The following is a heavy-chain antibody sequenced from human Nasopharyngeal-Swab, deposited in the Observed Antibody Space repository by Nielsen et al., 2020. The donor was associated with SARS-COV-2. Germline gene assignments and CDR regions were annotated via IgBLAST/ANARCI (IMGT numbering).Heavy chain of an antibody. V-gene: IGHV1-69*13. J-gene: IGHJ6*02. CDR1: GGTFSSYA. CDR2: IIPIFGTA. D-gene: IGHD6-19*01. CDR3: ARDEGYSSGWRRGDYYYGMDV. Sequence: SVKVSCKASGGTFSSYAISWVRQAPGQGLEWMGGIIPIFGTANYAQKFQGRVTITADESTSTAYMELSSLRSEDTAVYYCARDEGYSSGWRRGDYYYGMDVWGQGTTVTVSS.